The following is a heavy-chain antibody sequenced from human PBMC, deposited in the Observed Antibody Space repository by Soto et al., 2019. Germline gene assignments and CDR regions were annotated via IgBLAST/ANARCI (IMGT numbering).Heavy chain of an antibody. CDR3: ARVGATTGGDY. CDR1: GGSISSYY. CDR2: IYYSGST. D-gene: IGHD1-26*01. V-gene: IGHV4-59*01. J-gene: IGHJ4*02. Sequence: SETLSLTCTVSGGSISSYYWSWIRQPPGKGLEWIGYIYYSGSTNYNPSLKSRVTISVDTSKNQFSLKLSSVTAADTAVYYCARVGATTGGDYWGQGTLVTVSS.